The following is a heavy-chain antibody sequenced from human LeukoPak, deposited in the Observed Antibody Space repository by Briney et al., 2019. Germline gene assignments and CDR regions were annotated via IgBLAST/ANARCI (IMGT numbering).Heavy chain of an antibody. J-gene: IGHJ3*01. V-gene: IGHV3-30*18. CDR1: GLTFSSYG. CDR2: ISNGGSYK. CDR3: ANPGGGDSWAFNA. Sequence: GGSLRLSCEASGLTFSSYGMNCVRQAPGKGLEWVAGISNGGSYKYYADSVKGRFTISRDNSRNTLYLQMNSLRPDDTALYYCANPGGGDSWAFNACGERTMVAVSS. D-gene: IGHD2-21*02.